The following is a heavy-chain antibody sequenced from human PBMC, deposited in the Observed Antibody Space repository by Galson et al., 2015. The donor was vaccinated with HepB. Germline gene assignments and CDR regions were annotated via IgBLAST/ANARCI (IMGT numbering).Heavy chain of an antibody. V-gene: IGHV3-21*01. D-gene: IGHD3-22*01. J-gene: IGHJ6*02. CDR1: GFTFSNHH. CDR3: ARTVGYFDSNGYYYIRHGMDV. Sequence: SLRLSCAASGFTFSNHHMNWVRQAPGKGLEWVSSIINSGSYEYYADSVKGRFTISRDNAKNSLHLQMNNLRAEDTAVYYCARTVGYFDSNGYYYIRHGMDVWGPGTTVTVSS. CDR2: IINSGSYE.